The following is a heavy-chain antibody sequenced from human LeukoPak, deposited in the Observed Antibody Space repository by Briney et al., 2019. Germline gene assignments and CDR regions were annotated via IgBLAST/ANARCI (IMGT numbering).Heavy chain of an antibody. D-gene: IGHD3-9*01. CDR1: GYTFTSYD. CDR3: ARQDYDILTWYYFDY. CDR2: IIPIFGTA. J-gene: IGHJ4*02. V-gene: IGHV1-69*05. Sequence: ASVKVSCEASGYTFTSYDINWVRQAPGQGLEWMGGIIPIFGTANYAQKFQGRVTITTDESTSTAYMELSSLRSEDTAVYYCARQDYDILTWYYFDYWGQGTLVTVSS.